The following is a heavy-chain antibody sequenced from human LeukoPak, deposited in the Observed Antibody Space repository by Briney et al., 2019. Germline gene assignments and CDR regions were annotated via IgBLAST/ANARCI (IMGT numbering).Heavy chain of an antibody. CDR3: ARPGDCSGGTCYWYFDL. D-gene: IGHD2-15*01. CDR2: IYDRGSI. V-gene: IGHV4-61*05. Sequence: NTSETLSLTCTVSGGSISSSSYYWSWIRQPPGKGLEWIGYIYDRGSINYNPSLKSRVTISLDTSKNQFSLKLSSVTAADTAVYYCARPGDCSGGTCYWYFDLWGRGTLVTVSS. CDR1: GGSISSSSYY. J-gene: IGHJ2*01.